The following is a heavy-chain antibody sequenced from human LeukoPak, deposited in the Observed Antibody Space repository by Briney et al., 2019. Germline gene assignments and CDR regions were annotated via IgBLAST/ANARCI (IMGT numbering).Heavy chain of an antibody. CDR1: GYSFTSYW. CDR3: ARLEANLVSYYFDY. CDR2: IYPGDSDT. V-gene: IGHV5-51*01. D-gene: IGHD5-24*01. J-gene: IGHJ4*02. Sequence: GESLKISCKGSGYSFTSYWIGWVRQMPGKGLEWMGIIYPGDSDTRYSPSFQGQVTISADKSISTAYLQWSSLKVSDTAMNYCARLEANLVSYYFDYWGQGTLVTVSS.